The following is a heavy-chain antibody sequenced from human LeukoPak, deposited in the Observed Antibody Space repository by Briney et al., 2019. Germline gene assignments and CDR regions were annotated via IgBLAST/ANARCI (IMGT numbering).Heavy chain of an antibody. D-gene: IGHD4-11*01. CDR1: GGSISSSSYY. V-gene: IGHV4-39*01. CDR2: IYYSGST. J-gene: IGHJ4*02. CDR3: VGLHSNYASDY. Sequence: SETLSLTCTVSGGSISSSSYYWGWIRQPPGKGLEWIGSIYYSGSTYYNPSLKSRVTISVDTSKNQFSLKLSSVTAADTAVYYCVGLHSNYASDYWGQGTLVTVSS.